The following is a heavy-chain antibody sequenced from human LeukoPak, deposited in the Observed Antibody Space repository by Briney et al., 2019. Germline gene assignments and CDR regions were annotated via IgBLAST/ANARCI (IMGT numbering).Heavy chain of an antibody. D-gene: IGHD2-21*02. CDR2: ISIYTGNT. CDR3: ARVRGTALTAYPGYFDY. Sequence: ASVKVSCKASGYTFISYGISRVRQAPGQGLEWMGWISIYTGNTKYGEKFQGRATMTRDTSTSTAYLEVRSLNSDDTAVYYCARVRGTALTAYPGYFDYWGQGTLVTVSS. V-gene: IGHV1-18*04. CDR1: GYTFISYG. J-gene: IGHJ4*02.